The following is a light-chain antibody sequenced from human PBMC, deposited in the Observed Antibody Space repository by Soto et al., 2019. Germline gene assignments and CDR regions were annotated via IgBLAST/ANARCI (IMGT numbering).Light chain of an antibody. CDR1: QTVTSSY. CDR3: QQYGSSPLT. Sequence: EIVWTQSPGTRSLSPGERATLSCRASQTVTSSYLAWYQQKPGQATRLLIYGASSRATGIPDRFSGSGSGTYFTITISRLEPEDLEVYDCQQYGSSPLTFGGGTKVEIK. CDR2: GAS. J-gene: IGKJ4*01. V-gene: IGKV3-20*01.